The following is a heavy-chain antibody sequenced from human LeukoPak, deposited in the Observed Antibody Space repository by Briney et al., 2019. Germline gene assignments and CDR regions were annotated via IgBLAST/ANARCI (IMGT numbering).Heavy chain of an antibody. CDR3: ARTPYYDFWSGYYSASFDP. Sequence: ASVKVSCKASGYTFTSYDINWVRQATGQGLEWMGWMNPNSGNTGYAQKFQGRVTMTRDTSISTAYMELSRLRSDDTAVYYCARTPYYDFWSGYYSASFDPWGQGTLVTVSS. CDR2: MNPNSGNT. CDR1: GYTFTSYD. D-gene: IGHD3-3*01. J-gene: IGHJ5*02. V-gene: IGHV1-8*01.